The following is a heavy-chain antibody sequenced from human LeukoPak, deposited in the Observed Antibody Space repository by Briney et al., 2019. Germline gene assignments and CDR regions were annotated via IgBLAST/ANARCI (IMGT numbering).Heavy chain of an antibody. V-gene: IGHV4-59*01. CDR1: GGSISSYY. D-gene: IGHD6-13*01. J-gene: IGHJ5*02. CDR2: IYYSGST. CDR3: ARDLTYTSNWLTGPRKGSGHNWFDP. Sequence: NPSETLSLTCTVSGGSISSYYWRWIRQPPGNGLEWMGYIYYSGSTNYNPSLKSRVTISVDTSKNQFSLKLNSVTAADTAVYYCARDLTYTSNWLTGPRKGSGHNWFDPWGQGTVVTVSS.